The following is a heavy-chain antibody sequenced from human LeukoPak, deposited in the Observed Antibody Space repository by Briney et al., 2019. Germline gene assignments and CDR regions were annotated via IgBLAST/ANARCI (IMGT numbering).Heavy chain of an antibody. CDR3: ARDKCSSTRCTNYYYYGMDV. CDR2: ISAYNGNT. J-gene: IGHJ6*02. D-gene: IGHD2-2*01. Sequence: GPSVKVSCKASGYTFTSYGISWVRQTPGQGLEWMGWISAYNGNTNYAQKLQGRVTMTTDTSTSTAYMELRSLRSDDTAVYYCARDKCSSTRCTNYYYYGMDVWGQGTTVTVSS. V-gene: IGHV1-18*01. CDR1: GYTFTSYG.